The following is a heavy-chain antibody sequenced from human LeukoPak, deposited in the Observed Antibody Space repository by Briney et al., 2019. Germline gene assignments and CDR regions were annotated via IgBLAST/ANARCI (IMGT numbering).Heavy chain of an antibody. CDR3: ARGSYSDSSGYISF. Sequence: GASVKVSCKASEYTFTCYYVHWVRQAPGQGLEWMGWINPKSGGTNYVQRFQGRVTMTRDTSISTAYMELTSLRSDDTAVYYCARGSYSDSSGYISFWGQGTLVSVSS. J-gene: IGHJ4*02. CDR1: EYTFTCYY. D-gene: IGHD3-22*01. V-gene: IGHV1-2*02. CDR2: INPKSGGT.